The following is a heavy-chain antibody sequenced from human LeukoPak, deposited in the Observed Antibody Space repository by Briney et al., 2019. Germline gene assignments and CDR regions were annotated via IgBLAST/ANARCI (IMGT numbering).Heavy chain of an antibody. J-gene: IGHJ6*02. CDR1: GFTFSSYG. Sequence: GGSLRLSCAASGFTFSSYGMHWVRQAPGKGLEWVAFIRYDGSNKYYADSVKGRFTTSRDNSKNTLYLQMNSLRAEDTAVYYCAKAGHCSSTSCLYYYYGMDVWGQGTTVTVSS. CDR3: AKAGHCSSTSCLYYYYGMDV. D-gene: IGHD2-2*01. CDR2: IRYDGSNK. V-gene: IGHV3-30*02.